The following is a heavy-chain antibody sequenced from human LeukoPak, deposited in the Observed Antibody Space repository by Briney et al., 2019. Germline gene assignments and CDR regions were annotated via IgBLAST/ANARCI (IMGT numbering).Heavy chain of an antibody. D-gene: IGHD4-17*01. Sequence: GESLKISCKGSGYRFTSYWIGWVRQMPGKGLEWMGIIYPGDSDTRYSPSFQGQVTISADKSISTACLQWSSLKASDTAMYYCARVGVYGDSSAEYFQHWGQGTLVTVSS. CDR1: GYRFTSYW. J-gene: IGHJ1*01. CDR3: ARVGVYGDSSAEYFQH. CDR2: IYPGDSDT. V-gene: IGHV5-51*01.